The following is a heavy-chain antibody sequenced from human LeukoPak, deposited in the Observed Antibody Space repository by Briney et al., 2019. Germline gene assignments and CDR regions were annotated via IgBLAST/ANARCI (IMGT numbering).Heavy chain of an antibody. CDR3: ARSGGYCIGGSSSDDS. CDR1: GFTFDDYG. J-gene: IGHJ4*02. V-gene: IGHV3-20*04. D-gene: IGHD2-15*01. CDR2: IHWNGDST. Sequence: GGSLRLSCAASGFTFDDYGMSWVRQAPGKGLEWVSTIHWNGDSTGYADSVKGRFSISRDNAKNSLYLQMNSLRAEDTALYYCARSGGYCIGGSSSDDSWGQGTLVIVSS.